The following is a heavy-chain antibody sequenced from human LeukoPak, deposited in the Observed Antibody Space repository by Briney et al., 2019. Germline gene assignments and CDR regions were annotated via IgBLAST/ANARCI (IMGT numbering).Heavy chain of an antibody. CDR3: VTEYDFLTGFFVQ. V-gene: IGHV1-69*04. Sequence: SVTVSCKASGGTFNSYSFAWVRQAPGQGLEWVGRIIPILGIPNYAKTFQGRVTITADKSTDTAYMELSSLRSEDTAVYYCVTEYDFLTGFFVQWGQGTLVTVSS. CDR2: IIPILGIP. J-gene: IGHJ1*01. D-gene: IGHD3-9*01. CDR1: GGTFNSYS.